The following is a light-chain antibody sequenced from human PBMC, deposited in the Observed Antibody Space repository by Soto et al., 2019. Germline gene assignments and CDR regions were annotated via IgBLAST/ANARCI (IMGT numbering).Light chain of an antibody. CDR3: QQVKSYPRT. Sequence: DIQLTQSPSFLSASVGDRVTITCRPSQGIAGSLAWYQQNPGKPPKLLIYAESTLQSGVPSRFSGSGSGTRGTLTISSLQPEDFATYYCQQVKSYPRTFGGGTKVDIK. V-gene: IGKV1-9*01. CDR2: AES. J-gene: IGKJ4*01. CDR1: QGIAGS.